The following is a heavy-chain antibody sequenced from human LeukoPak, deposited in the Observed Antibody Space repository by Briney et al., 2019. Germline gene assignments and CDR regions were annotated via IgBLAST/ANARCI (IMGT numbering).Heavy chain of an antibody. CDR2: INTNTGNP. Sequence: ASVKVSCKASGYSITNYAILWVRQAPGQGLEWMGWINTNTGNPTYAQGFTGRFVFSLDTSVSTAYLQISSLKAEDTAVYYCARRVTYGDYVLDYWGQGTLVTVSS. J-gene: IGHJ4*02. CDR1: GYSITNYA. D-gene: IGHD4-17*01. CDR3: ARRVTYGDYVLDY. V-gene: IGHV7-4-1*02.